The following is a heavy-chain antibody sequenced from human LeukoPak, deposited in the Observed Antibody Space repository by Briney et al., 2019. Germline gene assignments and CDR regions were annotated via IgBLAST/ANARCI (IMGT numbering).Heavy chain of an antibody. V-gene: IGHV1-18*01. J-gene: IGHJ6*02. Sequence: AAVKVSRKASGYTFTSYSISTVRQPPAQGLERMGGICANNGNTNKAQKLQDRATITTDTTMSTAYMELKSLRCDDTAVYYFASGDGGNSPDCYYAIDVWGQGAPVTVSS. CDR2: ICANNGNT. CDR1: GYTFTSYS. D-gene: IGHD4-23*01. CDR3: ASGDGGNSPDCYYAIDV.